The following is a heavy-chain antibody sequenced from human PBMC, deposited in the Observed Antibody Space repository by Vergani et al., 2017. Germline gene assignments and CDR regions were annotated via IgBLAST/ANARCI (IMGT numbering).Heavy chain of an antibody. CDR3: ARSRGGELSLYGWFDP. CDR1: GGSISSGGYY. D-gene: IGHD3-16*02. CDR2: IYYSGST. Sequence: QVQLQESGPGLVKPSQTLSLTCTVSGGSISSGGYYWSWIRQHPGKGLEWIGYIYYSGSTYYNPSLKSLVTRSVDTSKNQFSLKLSAVTAADTAVYYCARSRGGELSLYGWFDPWGQGTLVTVSS. J-gene: IGHJ5*02. V-gene: IGHV4-31*01.